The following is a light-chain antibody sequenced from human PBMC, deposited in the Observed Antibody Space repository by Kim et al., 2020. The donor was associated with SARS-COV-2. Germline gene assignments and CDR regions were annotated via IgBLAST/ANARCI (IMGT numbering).Light chain of an antibody. CDR3: MQAQQTPFT. CDR2: LGS. CDR1: QSLLNRNGHTY. V-gene: IGKV2-28*01. J-gene: IGKJ3*01. Sequence: EPASISCRSSQSLLNRNGHTYLNWYLQKPGQSPQLLIYLGSNRASGIPDRFSGSGSETEFTLKISKVEAEDVGVYYCMQAQQTPFTFGPGTKLEI.